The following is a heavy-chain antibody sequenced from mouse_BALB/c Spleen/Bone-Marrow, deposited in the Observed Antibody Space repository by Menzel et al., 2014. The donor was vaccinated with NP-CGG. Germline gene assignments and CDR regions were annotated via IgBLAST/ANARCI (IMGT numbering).Heavy chain of an antibody. Sequence: LAESGGSLKLSCAASGFDFSRYWMSWVRQAPGKGLEWIGEINPDSRTINYSPSLKDKFIISRDNAKNTLYLRLNKVRSEDTALYYCARPDYYGYLNYWGQGTTLTVSS. CDR3: ARPDYYGYLNY. CDR1: GFDFSRYW. J-gene: IGHJ2*01. V-gene: IGHV4-1*02. CDR2: INPDSRTI. D-gene: IGHD1-1*01.